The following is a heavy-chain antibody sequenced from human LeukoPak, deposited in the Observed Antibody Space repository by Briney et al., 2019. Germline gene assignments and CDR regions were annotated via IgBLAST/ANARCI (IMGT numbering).Heavy chain of an antibody. V-gene: IGHV4-34*01. CDR2: INHSGST. CDR3: ASLNSNIVVVPAAMGIWSYDAFDI. D-gene: IGHD2-2*01. CDR1: GGSFSGYY. J-gene: IGHJ3*02. Sequence: SETLSLTCAVYGGSFSGYYWSWIRQPPGKGLEWIGEINHSGSTNYNPSLKSRVTISVDTSKNQFSLKLSSVTAADTAVYYCASLNSNIVVVPAAMGIWSYDAFDIWGQGTMVTVSS.